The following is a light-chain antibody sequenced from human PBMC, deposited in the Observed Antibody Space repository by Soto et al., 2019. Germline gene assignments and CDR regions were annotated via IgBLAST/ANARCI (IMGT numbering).Light chain of an antibody. CDR1: QSVSSSY. CDR2: GAS. CDR3: QQFGSSPYT. Sequence: EIVLTQSPGTLSLSPGERATLSCRASQSVSSSYLAWYQQKPGQAPRLLIYGASSRATGIPDRFSGSGSGTDFTITISRLEAEDSAVYSCQQFGSSPYTFGRGTKLEIK. J-gene: IGKJ2*01. V-gene: IGKV3-20*01.